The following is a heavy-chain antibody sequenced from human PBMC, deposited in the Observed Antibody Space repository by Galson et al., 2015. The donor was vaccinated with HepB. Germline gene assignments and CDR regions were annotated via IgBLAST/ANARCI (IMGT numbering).Heavy chain of an antibody. CDR3: ARGNYDILTGYYYGMDV. CDR2: IYYSGST. J-gene: IGHJ6*02. V-gene: IGHV4-59*01. Sequence: ETLSLTCTVSGGSISSYYWSWIRQPPGKGLEWIGYIYYSGSTNYNPSLKSRVTISVDTSKNQFSLKLSSVTAADTAVYYCARGNYDILTGYYYGMDVWGQGTTVTVSS. CDR1: GGSISSYY. D-gene: IGHD3-9*01.